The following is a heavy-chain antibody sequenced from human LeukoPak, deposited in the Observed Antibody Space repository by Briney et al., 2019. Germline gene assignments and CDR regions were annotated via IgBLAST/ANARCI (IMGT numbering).Heavy chain of an antibody. CDR1: GFTFTIYN. CDR3: VRGYRPDYFDF. D-gene: IGHD3-16*02. J-gene: IGHJ4*02. V-gene: IGHV1-8*01. CDR2: VNPKNGNT. Sequence: ASVKVSCKASGFTFTIYNIHWVRQAPGQGLEWLGWVNPKNGNTGTAQKLQGRVTLTSNTSMTTAYMELRSLRSEDTAMYYCVRGYRPDYFDFWGPGTLVTVSS.